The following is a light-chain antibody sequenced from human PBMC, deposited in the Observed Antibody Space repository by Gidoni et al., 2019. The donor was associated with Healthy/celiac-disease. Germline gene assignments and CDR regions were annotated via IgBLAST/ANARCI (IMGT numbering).Light chain of an antibody. CDR1: QSVSSSY. J-gene: IGKJ3*01. CDR2: GAS. V-gene: IGKV3-20*01. Sequence: EIVLTQSPGTLSLSPGETATLSCTPSQSVSSSYLAWYQQKPGQAPRLLTYGASSRATGIPHRFSGSGSGTDFTLTISRLEPEDFAVYYCQQYGSSPFTFGPXTKVDIK. CDR3: QQYGSSPFT.